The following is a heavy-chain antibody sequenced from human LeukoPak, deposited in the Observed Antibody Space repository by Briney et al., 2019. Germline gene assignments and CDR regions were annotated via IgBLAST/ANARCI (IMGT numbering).Heavy chain of an antibody. Sequence: SETLSLTCAVYGGSFSGYYWSWIRQPPGKGLEWIGEINHSGSTNYNPSLKSRVTISVDTSKNQFSLKLSSVTAADTAVYYCATVGYSYGIDYLGQGTLVTVSS. D-gene: IGHD5-18*01. J-gene: IGHJ4*02. CDR1: GGSFSGYY. CDR2: INHSGST. CDR3: ATVGYSYGIDY. V-gene: IGHV4-34*01.